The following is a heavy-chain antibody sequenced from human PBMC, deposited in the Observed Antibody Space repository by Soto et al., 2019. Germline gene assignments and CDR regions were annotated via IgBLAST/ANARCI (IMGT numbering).Heavy chain of an antibody. J-gene: IGHJ4*02. CDR3: ARDGEEYYYDSSGYYRGGFDY. CDR2: IIPIFGTA. Sequence: GASVKVSCKASGGTFSSYAISWVRQAPGQGLKRKGGIIPIFGTANYAQKFQGRVTITADESTSTAYMELSSLRSEDTAVYYCARDGEEYYYDSSGYYRGGFDYWGQGTLVTVSS. V-gene: IGHV1-69*13. CDR1: GGTFSSYA. D-gene: IGHD3-22*01.